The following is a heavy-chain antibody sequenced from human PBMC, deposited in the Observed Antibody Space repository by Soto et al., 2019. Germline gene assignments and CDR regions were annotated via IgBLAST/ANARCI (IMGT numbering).Heavy chain of an antibody. CDR1: GYTFTSYY. J-gene: IGHJ6*01. V-gene: IGHV1-46*01. CDR3: ARDPSGITGIQYRLDV. Sequence: GASVKVSCKASGYTFTSYYMHWGRQAPGQGLEWMGIINPSGGSTSYAQKFQGRVTMTRDTSTSTVYMELSSLRSEDTAVYYCARDPSGITGIQYRLDVWGQGTTVTVSS. D-gene: IGHD1-20*01. CDR2: INPSGGST.